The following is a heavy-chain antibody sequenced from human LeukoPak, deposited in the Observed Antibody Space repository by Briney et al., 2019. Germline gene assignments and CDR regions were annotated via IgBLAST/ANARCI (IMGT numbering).Heavy chain of an antibody. V-gene: IGHV3-74*01. CDR3: AKSRWATAGTDY. CDR2: ISSDGSST. Sequence: PGGSLRLSRAASGFTFSNYWMHWVRQAPGKGLVWVSRISSDGSSTSYADSVKGRFTISRDNAKNTLYLQVNSLRAEDTAVYYCAKSRWATAGTDYWGQGTLVTVSS. CDR1: GFTFSNYW. J-gene: IGHJ4*02. D-gene: IGHD6-13*01.